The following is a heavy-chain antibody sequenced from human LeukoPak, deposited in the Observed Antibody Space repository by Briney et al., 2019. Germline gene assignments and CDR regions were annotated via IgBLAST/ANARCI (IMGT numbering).Heavy chain of an antibody. V-gene: IGHV5-51*01. CDR2: IYPGDSDT. J-gene: IGHJ3*02. CDR1: GYSFTSYW. D-gene: IGHD3-3*01. Sequence: GESLKISCKGSGYSFTSYWIGWVRQMPGKGLEWVGIIYPGDSDTRYSPSFQGQVTISADKSISTAYLQWSSLKASDTAMYYCASHFWSGVDAFDIWGQGTMVTVSS. CDR3: ASHFWSGVDAFDI.